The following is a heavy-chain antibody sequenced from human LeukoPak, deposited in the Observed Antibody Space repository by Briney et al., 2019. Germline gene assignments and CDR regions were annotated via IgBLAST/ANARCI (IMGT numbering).Heavy chain of an antibody. Sequence: SETLSLTCTVSGGSISSYYWSWIRQPPGKGLEWIGYIYYSGSTNYNPSLKSRVTISVDTSKNQFSLKLSSVTAADTAVYYCASGLFGHSLFDYWGQGTLVTVSS. CDR3: ASGLFGHSLFDY. CDR1: GGSISSYY. J-gene: IGHJ4*02. V-gene: IGHV4-59*01. D-gene: IGHD3-22*01. CDR2: IYYSGST.